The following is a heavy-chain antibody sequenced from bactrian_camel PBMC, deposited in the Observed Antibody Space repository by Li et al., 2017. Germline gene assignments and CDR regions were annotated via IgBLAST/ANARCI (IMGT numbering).Heavy chain of an antibody. Sequence: GGSLKLSCAASGYIFSSCGLAWYRQAPGKERELVSSISADGSTYYADSVKGRFTISLDNAKTTVNLTMNSLKPEDTAMYYCKFYCAGSTRPSWSQGTQVTVS. CDR2: ISADGST. V-gene: IGHV3S57*01. CDR1: GYIFSSCG. D-gene: IGHD6*01. J-gene: IGHJ6*01. CDR3: KFYCAGSTRPS.